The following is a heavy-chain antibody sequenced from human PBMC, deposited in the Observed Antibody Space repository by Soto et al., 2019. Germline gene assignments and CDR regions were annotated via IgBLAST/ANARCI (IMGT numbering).Heavy chain of an antibody. CDR1: GGSFSGYY. V-gene: IGHV4-34*01. CDR2: INHSGST. Sequence: TSETLSLTCAVYGGSFSGYYWSWIRQPPGKGLEWIGEINHSGSTNYNPSLKSRVTISVDTSKNQFSLKLSSVTAADTAVYYCARPLTTKYYYGMDVWGQGTTVTVSS. D-gene: IGHD4-4*01. J-gene: IGHJ6*02. CDR3: ARPLTTKYYYGMDV.